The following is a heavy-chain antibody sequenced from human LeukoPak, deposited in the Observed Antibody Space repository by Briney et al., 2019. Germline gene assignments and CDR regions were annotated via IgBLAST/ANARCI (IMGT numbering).Heavy chain of an antibody. CDR1: GFSFSDHY. Sequence: GGSLRLSCAASGFSFSDHYMDWVRQAPGKGLEWVGRSRNKANSYTTEYTASVKGRFTISRDDSQNSLYLQMSSLKTEDTAVYYCASARPDSSGYYYFDFWGQGTLVTVSS. CDR2: SRNKANSYTT. V-gene: IGHV3-72*01. J-gene: IGHJ4*02. D-gene: IGHD6-19*01. CDR3: ASARPDSSGYYYFDF.